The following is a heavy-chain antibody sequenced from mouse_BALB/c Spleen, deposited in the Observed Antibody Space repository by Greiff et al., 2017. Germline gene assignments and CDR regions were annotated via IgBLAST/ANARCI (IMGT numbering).Heavy chain of an antibody. CDR2: INSNGGST. CDR1: GFTFSSYG. Sequence: EVQGVESGGGLVQPGGSLKLSCAASGFTFSSYGLSWVRQTPDKRLELVATINSNGGSTYYPDSVKGRFTIARDNAKNTLYLQMSSLKSEDTAMYYCARARGYGRSYGAYWGQGTLVTVSA. CDR3: ARARGYGRSYGAY. D-gene: IGHD1-1*01. V-gene: IGHV5-6-3*01. J-gene: IGHJ3*01.